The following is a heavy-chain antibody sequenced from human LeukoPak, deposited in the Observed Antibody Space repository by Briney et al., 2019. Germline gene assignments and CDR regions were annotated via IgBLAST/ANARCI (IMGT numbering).Heavy chain of an antibody. V-gene: IGHV4-34*01. Sequence: SETLSLTCAVYGGSFSGYYWSWIRQPPGKGLGWIGEINHSGSTNYNPSLKSRVTISVDTSKNQFSLELSSVTAADTAVYYCARGGVVVPAAIRRGYFDYWGQGTLVTVSS. D-gene: IGHD2-2*02. CDR1: GGSFSGYY. CDR2: INHSGST. CDR3: ARGGVVVPAAIRRGYFDY. J-gene: IGHJ4*02.